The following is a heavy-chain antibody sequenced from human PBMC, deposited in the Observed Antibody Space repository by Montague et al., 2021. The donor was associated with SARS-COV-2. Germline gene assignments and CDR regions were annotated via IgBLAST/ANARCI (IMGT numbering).Heavy chain of an antibody. CDR1: SFSISSGYY. V-gene: IGHV4-38-2*02. CDR3: AGSGVGIFDFSYFDS. CDR2: RYQNGAT. D-gene: IGHD3-3*01. J-gene: IGHJ4*02. Sequence: SETLSLTCSVSSFSISSGYYWGWIRQTPGKGLEWIGSRYQNGATYYSPSLKRPVTILLDTSKNQFSLSLTSVTAADTAVYYCAGSGVGIFDFSYFDSWGQGSLVIVSS.